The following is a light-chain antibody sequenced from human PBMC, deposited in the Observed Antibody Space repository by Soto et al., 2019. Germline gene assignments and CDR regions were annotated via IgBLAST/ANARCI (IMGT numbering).Light chain of an antibody. Sequence: EIVLTQSPGTLSLSPGDRATLSCRASQGVTPAYLAWYQHKPGQAPRLLIYGASHRATGIPDRFGGSGSGTDFTLTTTRLEPEDFAVYSCQQYGGSPLFTCGPGTRVDFK. CDR1: QGVTPAY. V-gene: IGKV3-20*01. J-gene: IGKJ3*01. CDR3: QQYGGSPLFT. CDR2: GAS.